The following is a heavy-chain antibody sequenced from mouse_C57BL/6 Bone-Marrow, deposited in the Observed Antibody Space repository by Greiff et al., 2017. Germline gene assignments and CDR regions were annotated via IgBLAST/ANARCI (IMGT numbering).Heavy chain of an antibody. D-gene: IGHD3-3*01. J-gene: IGHJ3*01. CDR2: INPGDGDT. CDR3: AGHVLGAY. Sequence: QVQLQQSGPELVKPGASVKISCKASGSAFSSSWMNWVKQRPGKGLEWIGRINPGDGDTNYNGKFKGKATLTADKSSSTAYMQLSSLTSEDSAVYFCAGHVLGAYWGQGTLVTVSA. CDR1: GSAFSSSW. V-gene: IGHV1-82*01.